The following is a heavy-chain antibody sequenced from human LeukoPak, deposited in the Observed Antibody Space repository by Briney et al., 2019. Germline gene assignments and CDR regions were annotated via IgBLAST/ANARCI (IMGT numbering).Heavy chain of an antibody. CDR2: INHTGTS. CDR1: GGSFMGYS. D-gene: IGHD1-14*01. CDR3: ARCISAEAFDI. V-gene: IGHV4-34*01. Sequence: SETLSLTCAVYGGSFMGYSWTWIRQSPGMGLEWIGEINHTGTSNYNPSLKNRVAMSIDTSKNQFSLKLSSVTAADTAVYYCARCISAEAFDIWGQGTMVTVSS. J-gene: IGHJ3*02.